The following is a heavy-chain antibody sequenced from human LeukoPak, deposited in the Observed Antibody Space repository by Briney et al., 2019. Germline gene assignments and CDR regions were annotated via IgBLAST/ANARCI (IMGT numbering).Heavy chain of an antibody. Sequence: KPSETLSLTCTVSGGSISSRFWSWMRQPPGKGLEWIGNIYNRGTTNYNPSLNSRVTMSVDTSKNQLSLQLTSVTAADTAVYYCTKATQWLAFDYWGRGTLVTVSS. D-gene: IGHD6-19*01. CDR2: IYNRGTT. CDR3: TKATQWLAFDY. J-gene: IGHJ4*02. V-gene: IGHV4-59*11. CDR1: GGSISSRF.